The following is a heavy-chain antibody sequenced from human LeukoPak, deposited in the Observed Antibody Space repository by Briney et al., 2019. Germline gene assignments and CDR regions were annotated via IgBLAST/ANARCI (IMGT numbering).Heavy chain of an antibody. CDR3: ARVVQYYYGSGSYYRGEGYYYYMDV. Sequence: SETLSLTCSVAGGSIINYYWSWIRQSAGTGLEWVGRIYITGSTTYNPSLQSRLSMSVDTSKNQFSLRLRSVSAADTAVYYCARVVQYYYGSGSYYRGEGYYYYMDVWGKGTTVTVSS. CDR1: GGSIINYY. D-gene: IGHD3-10*01. J-gene: IGHJ6*03. CDR2: IYITGST. V-gene: IGHV4-4*07.